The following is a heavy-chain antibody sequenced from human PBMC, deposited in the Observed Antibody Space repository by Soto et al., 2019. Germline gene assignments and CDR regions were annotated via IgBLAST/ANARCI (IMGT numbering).Heavy chain of an antibody. CDR3: ARDYSSGWYDAFDI. V-gene: IGHV3-21*01. Sequence: PGGSLRLSCAASGFTFSSYSMNWVRQAPGKGLEWVSSISSSSSYIYYADSVKGRFTISRDNAKNSLYLQMNSLRAEDTAVYYCARDYSSGWYDAFDIWGQGTMVTVSS. CDR2: ISSSSSYI. J-gene: IGHJ3*02. D-gene: IGHD6-19*01. CDR1: GFTFSSYS.